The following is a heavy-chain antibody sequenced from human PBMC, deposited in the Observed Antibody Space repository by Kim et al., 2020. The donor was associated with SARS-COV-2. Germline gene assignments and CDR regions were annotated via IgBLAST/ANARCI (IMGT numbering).Heavy chain of an antibody. Sequence: SETLSLTCTVSGGSISSYYWSWIRQPPGKGLEWIGSIYYSGSTNYNPSLKSRVTISVDTSKNQFSLKLSSVTAADTAVYYCARSPASRLSITMIVVVTPDAFDIWGQGTMVTVSP. J-gene: IGHJ3*02. D-gene: IGHD3-22*01. CDR2: IYYSGST. V-gene: IGHV4-59*08. CDR3: ARSPASRLSITMIVVVTPDAFDI. CDR1: GGSISSYY.